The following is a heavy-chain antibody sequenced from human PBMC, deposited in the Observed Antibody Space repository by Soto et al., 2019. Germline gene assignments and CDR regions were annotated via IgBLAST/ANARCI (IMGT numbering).Heavy chain of an antibody. Sequence: QVQLVQSGAEVKKPGSSVKVSCKASGGTFSSYAISWVRQAPGQGLEWMGGIIPIFGTANYAQKFQGRVTLTADESTSTAYMELSSLRSEDTAVYYCASVLGNYGDSFGYGYYGMDVWVQGTTVTVSS. CDR1: GGTFSSYA. J-gene: IGHJ6*02. D-gene: IGHD4-17*01. CDR3: ASVLGNYGDSFGYGYYGMDV. V-gene: IGHV1-69*12. CDR2: IIPIFGTA.